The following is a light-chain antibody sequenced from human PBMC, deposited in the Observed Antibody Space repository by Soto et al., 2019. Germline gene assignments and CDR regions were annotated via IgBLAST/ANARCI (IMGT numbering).Light chain of an antibody. CDR3: SSYTSNSTLYV. V-gene: IGLV2-14*03. Sequence: QSVLTQPASVSGSPGQSIAISCTGTSSDVGGYNYVSWYQHHPGKAPKLMIYDVSNRPSGVSNRFSGSKSGNTASLTISGLQAEDKADYYCSSYTSNSTLYVFGTGTKVTVL. CDR2: DVS. J-gene: IGLJ1*01. CDR1: SSDVGGYNY.